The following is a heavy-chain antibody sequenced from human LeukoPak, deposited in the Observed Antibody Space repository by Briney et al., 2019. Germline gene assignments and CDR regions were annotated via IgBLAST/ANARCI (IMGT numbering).Heavy chain of an antibody. V-gene: IGHV4-34*01. CDR3: ARASSGWYEGYNWFDP. CDR2: INHSGST. D-gene: IGHD6-19*01. J-gene: IGHJ5*02. CDR1: GGSFSGYY. Sequence: SETLSLTCAVYGGSFSGYYWSWIRQPPGKGLEWIGEINHSGSTNYNPSLKSRVTISVDTSKNQFSLKLSSVTAADTAVYYCARASSGWYEGYNWFDPWGQGTLVTVSS.